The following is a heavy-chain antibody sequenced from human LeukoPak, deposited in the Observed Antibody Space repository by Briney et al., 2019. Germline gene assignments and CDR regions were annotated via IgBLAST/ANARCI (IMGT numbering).Heavy chain of an antibody. CDR3: ARDRFNRRRVAGLNWFDP. D-gene: IGHD6-19*01. CDR2: INPNSGGT. V-gene: IGHV1-2*02. Sequence: ASVKVSCKASGYTFTGYYMHWVRQAPGQGLEWMGWINPNSGGTNYAQKFQGRVTMTRDTSISTAYMELSRLRSDDTAVYSCARDRFNRRRVAGLNWFDPWGQGTLVTVSS. J-gene: IGHJ5*02. CDR1: GYTFTGYY.